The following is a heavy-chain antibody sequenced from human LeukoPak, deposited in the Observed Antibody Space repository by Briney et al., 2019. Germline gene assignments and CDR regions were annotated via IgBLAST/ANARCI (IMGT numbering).Heavy chain of an antibody. J-gene: IGHJ4*02. CDR2: IYTSGST. CDR1: GGSISSSY. Sequence: SETLSLTCTVSGGSISSSYWSWIRQPPGKGLEWIGYIYTSGSTNYNPSLKSRVTISVDTSKNQFSLNPSSVTAADTAVYYCARRRSGGRDFDFWGRGTLVTVSS. V-gene: IGHV4-4*09. CDR3: ARRRSGGRDFDF. D-gene: IGHD2-15*01.